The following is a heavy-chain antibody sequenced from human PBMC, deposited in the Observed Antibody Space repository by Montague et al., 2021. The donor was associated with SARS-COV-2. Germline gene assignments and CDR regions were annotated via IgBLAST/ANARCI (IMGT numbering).Heavy chain of an antibody. Sequence: SETLSLTCSVSSGSIISSGYYWGWTRPPPGKELEWIGNIYYSGTTYYNPSLQSRGTISVDTSKNHLSLRLSSVTAADTAVYFCARGMIRGVTTPFDYWGRGSQVTVSS. CDR2: IYYSGTT. V-gene: IGHV4-39*02. CDR1: SGSIISSGYY. J-gene: IGHJ4*02. CDR3: ARGMIRGVTTPFDY. D-gene: IGHD3-10*01.